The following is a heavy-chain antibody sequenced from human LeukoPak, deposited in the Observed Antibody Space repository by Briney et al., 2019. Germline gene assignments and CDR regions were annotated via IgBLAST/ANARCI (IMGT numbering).Heavy chain of an antibody. D-gene: IGHD6-13*01. Sequence: PGRSLRLSCAASGFTFSSYAMHWVRQAPGKGLEWVAVISYDGSNKYYADSVKGRFTISRDNSKNTLYLQMNSLRAEDTAVYYCAKDFSAGLYSSSWYYFDYWGQGTLVTVSS. V-gene: IGHV3-30-3*01. CDR2: ISYDGSNK. CDR1: GFTFSSYA. J-gene: IGHJ4*02. CDR3: AKDFSAGLYSSSWYYFDY.